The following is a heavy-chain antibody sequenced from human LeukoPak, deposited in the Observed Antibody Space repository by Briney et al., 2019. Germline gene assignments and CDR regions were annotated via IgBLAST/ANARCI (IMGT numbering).Heavy chain of an antibody. CDR1: AGSISNYY. CDR3: AAYHFRGDSHYFDY. Sequence: PSETLSRTATVSAGSISNYYWSWIRQPPGKGLEGSAYMYYSGSTNYNPSLKRRVTISLDTSKNQFSLKLSSVTAADTAVYYCAAYHFRGDSHYFDYWAREPWSPSPQ. J-gene: IGHJ4*02. V-gene: IGHV4-59*01. D-gene: IGHD3-10*02. CDR2: MYYSGST.